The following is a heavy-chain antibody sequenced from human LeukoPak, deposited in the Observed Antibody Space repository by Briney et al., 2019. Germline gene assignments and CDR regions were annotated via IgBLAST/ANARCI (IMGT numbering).Heavy chain of an antibody. CDR3: ARSVGGSLTPNY. D-gene: IGHD1-26*01. CDR1: GYTFTGYY. J-gene: IGHJ4*02. CDR2: TNPNSGGT. V-gene: IGHV1-2*02. Sequence: ASVKVSCKASGYTFTGYYMHWVRQAPGQGLEWMGWTNPNSGGTNYAQKFQGRVTMTRDTSISTAYMKLSRLRSDDTAVYYCARSVGGSLTPNYWGQGTLVTVSS.